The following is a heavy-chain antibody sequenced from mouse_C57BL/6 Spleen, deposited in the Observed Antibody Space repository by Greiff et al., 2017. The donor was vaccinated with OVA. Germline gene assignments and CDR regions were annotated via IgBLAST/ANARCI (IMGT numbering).Heavy chain of an antibody. D-gene: IGHD1-1*01. CDR3: TRLLKGY. Sequence: VKLQESGAELVRPGASVTLSCKASGYTFTDYEMHWVKQTPVHGLEWIGAIDPETGGTAYNQKFKGKAILTADKSSSTAYMELRSLTSEDSAVYYCTRLLKGYWGQGTTLTVSS. CDR2: IDPETGGT. V-gene: IGHV1-15*01. CDR1: GYTFTDYE. J-gene: IGHJ2*01.